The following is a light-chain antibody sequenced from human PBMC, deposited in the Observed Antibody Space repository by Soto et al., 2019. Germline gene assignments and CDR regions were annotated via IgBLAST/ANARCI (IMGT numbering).Light chain of an antibody. J-gene: IGKJ1*01. V-gene: IGKV3-15*01. CDR2: GSS. Sequence: EKVMTQSPATLSVSPGERATLSCRASQSVSSNLAWYQQKPGQAPTLLIYGSSTRATGIPARFSGSGSGTEFTLTISSLQSEDFAVYYCQQYNNWPWTFGQGTKVEIK. CDR1: QSVSSN. CDR3: QQYNNWPWT.